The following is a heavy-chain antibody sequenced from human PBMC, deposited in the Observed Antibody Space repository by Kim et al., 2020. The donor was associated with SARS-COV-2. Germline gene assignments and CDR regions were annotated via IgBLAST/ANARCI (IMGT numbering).Heavy chain of an antibody. CDR1: GFTFSSYA. Sequence: GGSLRLSCAASGFTFSSYAMHWVRLAPGKGLEWVSAISATGGTTSYADSVKGRFTISRDDSKTTLYLQMNSLRAEDTAVYYCAKIRAPTTLVGCGFDYWG. D-gene: IGHD1-7*01. V-gene: IGHV3-23*01. CDR2: ISATGGTT. J-gene: IGHJ4*01. CDR3: AKIRAPTTLVGCGFDY.